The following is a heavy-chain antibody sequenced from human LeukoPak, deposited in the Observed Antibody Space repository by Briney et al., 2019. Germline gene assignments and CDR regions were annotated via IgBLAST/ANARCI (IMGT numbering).Heavy chain of an antibody. CDR3: ARDRGSNDFWSGYYTHYYYYMDV. Sequence: SETLSLTCTVSGGSISSYYWSWIRQPPGKGLEWIGYIYYSGSTNYNTSLKSRVTISVDTSKNQFSLKLSSVTAADTAVYYCARDRGSNDFWSGYYTHYYYYMDVWGKGTTVTVSS. CDR2: IYYSGST. CDR1: GGSISSYY. J-gene: IGHJ6*03. V-gene: IGHV4-59*01. D-gene: IGHD3-3*01.